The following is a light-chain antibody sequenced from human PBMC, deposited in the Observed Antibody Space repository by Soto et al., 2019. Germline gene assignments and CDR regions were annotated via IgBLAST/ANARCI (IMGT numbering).Light chain of an antibody. Sequence: EIVMTQSPATVSVSPWERATLSCRASQSVSSDLAWYQQKPGQAPRLLIYGASTRATGIPATFSGSGSGTEFTLTISSLQSEDFAVYYCQQYDNWPWTFGQGTKVDIK. CDR1: QSVSSD. CDR3: QQYDNWPWT. J-gene: IGKJ1*01. V-gene: IGKV3D-15*01. CDR2: GAS.